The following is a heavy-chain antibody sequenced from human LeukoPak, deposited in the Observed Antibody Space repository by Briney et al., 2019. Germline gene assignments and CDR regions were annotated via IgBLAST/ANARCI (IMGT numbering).Heavy chain of an antibody. Sequence: PGGSLRLSCAASGFTFSSYSMNWVRQAPGKGLEWVSYISSSSSTIYYADSVKGRFTISRDNAKNSLYLQMNSLRAEDTAVYYCARGPYYDSRNLDHWGQGTLVTVSS. J-gene: IGHJ4*02. CDR1: GFTFSSYS. V-gene: IGHV3-48*01. D-gene: IGHD3-22*01. CDR2: ISSSSSTI. CDR3: ARGPYYDSRNLDH.